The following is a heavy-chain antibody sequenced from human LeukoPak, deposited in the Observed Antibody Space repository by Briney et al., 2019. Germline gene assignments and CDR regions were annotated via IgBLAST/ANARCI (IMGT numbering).Heavy chain of an antibody. CDR1: GFTVSSNY. CDR2: IYSGGST. V-gene: IGHV3-53*01. D-gene: IGHD3-10*01. CDR3: ARALRSGSYGSVGFDY. J-gene: IGHJ4*02. Sequence: GGSLRLSCAASGFTVSSNYMSWVRQAPGKGLEWVSVIYSGGSTYYADSVKGRFTISRDNSKNTLYLQMNSLRAEDAAVYYCARALRSGSYGSVGFDYWGQGTLVTVSS.